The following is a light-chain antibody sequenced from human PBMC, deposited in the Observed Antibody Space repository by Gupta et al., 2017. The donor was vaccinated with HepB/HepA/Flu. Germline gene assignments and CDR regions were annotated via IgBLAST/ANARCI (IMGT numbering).Light chain of an antibody. J-gene: IGLJ1*01. CDR3: QAWDSSTGMV. V-gene: IGLV3-1*01. CDR2: QDS. CDR1: KLGDKY. Sequence: SYELTQPPSVSVSPGQTASITCSGAKLGDKYACWYQQKPGQSPVLVIYQDSKRPSGIPERFSGSNSGNTATLTISGTQAMDEADYYCQAWDSSTGMVFGTGTKVTVL.